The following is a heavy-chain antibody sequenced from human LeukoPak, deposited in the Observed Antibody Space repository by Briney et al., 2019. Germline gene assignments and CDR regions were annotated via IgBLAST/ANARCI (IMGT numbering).Heavy chain of an antibody. CDR3: AKDQGFGELLALYFDY. D-gene: IGHD3-10*01. V-gene: IGHV3-23*01. J-gene: IGHJ4*02. Sequence: SLRDSCTSSGFSFYIYAMGGVRQATGKGLEWVSAISGSGGSTYYADSVKGRFTISRDNSKNTLYLQMNSLRAEDTAVYYCAKDQGFGELLALYFDYWGQGTLVTVSS. CDR1: GFSFYIYA. CDR2: ISGSGGST.